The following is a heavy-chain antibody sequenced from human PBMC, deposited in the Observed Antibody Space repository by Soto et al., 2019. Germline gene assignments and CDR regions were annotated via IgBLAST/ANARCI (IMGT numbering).Heavy chain of an antibody. V-gene: IGHV4-34*01. D-gene: IGHD3-10*01. CDR3: ARATRRMVRGVITNYYYYGMDV. Sequence: SETLSLTCAVYGGSFSGYYWSWIRQLPGKGLEWIGEINHSGSTNYNPSLKSRVTISVDTSKNQFSLKLSSVTAADTAVYYCARATRRMVRGVITNYYYYGMDVWGQGTTVTVSS. CDR2: INHSGST. CDR1: GGSFSGYY. J-gene: IGHJ6*02.